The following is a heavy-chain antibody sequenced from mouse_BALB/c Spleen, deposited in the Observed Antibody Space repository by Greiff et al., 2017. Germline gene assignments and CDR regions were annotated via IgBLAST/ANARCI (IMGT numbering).Heavy chain of an antibody. V-gene: IGHV5-6-5*01. CDR1: GFTFSSYA. CDR2: ISSGGST. CDR3: ARVGTTVEDAMDY. Sequence: EVHLVESGGGLVKPGGSLKLSCAASGFTFSSYAMSWVRQTPEKRLAWVASISSGGSTYYPDSVKGRFTISRDNARNILYLQMSSLRSEDTAMYYCARVGTTVEDAMDYWGQGTSVTVSS. J-gene: IGHJ4*01. D-gene: IGHD1-1*01.